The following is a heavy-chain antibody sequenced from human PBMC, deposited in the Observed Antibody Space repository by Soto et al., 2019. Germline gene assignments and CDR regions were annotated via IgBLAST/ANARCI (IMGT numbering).Heavy chain of an antibody. D-gene: IGHD3-9*01. CDR1: GCSISSSSYY. V-gene: IGHV4-39*07. J-gene: IGHJ4*02. Sequence: TLSLTCTVSGCSISSSSYYWGWIRQPPGKGLEWIGSIFYSGSTYYNPSLKSRVTISVDTSKNQFSLKLSSVTAADTAVYYCARMRNILTGYPGYFDYWGQGTLVTVS. CDR2: IFYSGST. CDR3: ARMRNILTGYPGYFDY.